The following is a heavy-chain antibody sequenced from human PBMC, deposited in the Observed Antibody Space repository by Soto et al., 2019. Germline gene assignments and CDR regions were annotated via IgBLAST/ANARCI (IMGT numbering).Heavy chain of an antibody. CDR2: IWYDGSNK. J-gene: IGHJ6*02. CDR3: ARDCEGHILDSWVYYCYGMDV. D-gene: IGHD3-9*01. CDR1: GFTFSSYG. Sequence: HVQLVQSGGGVVQPGRSLRLSCAASGFTFSSYGMHWVRQAPGKGLEGVAGIWYDGSNKYYADSVKGRFTISRDNSKNTLYLQMNSLRAEDTAVYYCARDCEGHILDSWVYYCYGMDVWGQGTTVTVSS. V-gene: IGHV3-33*01.